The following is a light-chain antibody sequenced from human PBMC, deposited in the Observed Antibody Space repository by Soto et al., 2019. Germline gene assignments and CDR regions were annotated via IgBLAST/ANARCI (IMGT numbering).Light chain of an antibody. Sequence: QSVLTQPPSVSGAPGQRVTISCTGSTSNIGAGYEVHWYQQLPGTAPKLLVSGHNIRPSGVPDRFSGFKSGASASLVITGLQAEDEADYYCQSYDNSLSGSGGFGGGTKLTVL. J-gene: IGLJ3*02. CDR3: QSYDNSLSGSGG. CDR1: TSNIGAGYE. V-gene: IGLV1-40*01. CDR2: GHN.